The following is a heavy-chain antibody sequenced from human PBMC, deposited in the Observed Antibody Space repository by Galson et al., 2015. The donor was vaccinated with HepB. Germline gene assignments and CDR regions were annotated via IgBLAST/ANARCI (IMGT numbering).Heavy chain of an antibody. D-gene: IGHD3-3*01. V-gene: IGHV1-69*13. CDR2: FIPIFGSG. CDR3: AYSLRFSEGETHFDS. J-gene: IGHJ5*01. CDR1: GGTFSSNA. Sequence: SVKVSCKASGGTFSSNAISWVRQAPGQGLEWMGVFIPIFGSGKYAEKFQDKITLTADESSRTAYMELSSLGSEDTAVYYCAYSLRFSEGETHFDSWGQGTRVTVSS.